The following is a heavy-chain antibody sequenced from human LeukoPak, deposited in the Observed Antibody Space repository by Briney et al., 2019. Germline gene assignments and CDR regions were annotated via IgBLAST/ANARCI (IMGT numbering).Heavy chain of an antibody. Sequence: GGSLRLSCAASGFTFSSYGMHWVRQAPGKGLEWVAFIRYDGSNKYYADSVKGRFTISRDNAKNSLYLQMNSLRAEDTAVYYCARDPTSSWETAFDIRGQGTMVTVSS. V-gene: IGHV3-30*02. D-gene: IGHD1-26*01. J-gene: IGHJ3*02. CDR3: ARDPTSSWETAFDI. CDR1: GFTFSSYG. CDR2: IRYDGSNK.